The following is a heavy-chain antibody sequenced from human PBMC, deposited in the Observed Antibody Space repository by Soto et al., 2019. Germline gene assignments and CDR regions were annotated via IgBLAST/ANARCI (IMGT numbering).Heavy chain of an antibody. J-gene: IGHJ4*02. CDR2: IYYSGST. Sequence: QLQLQESGPGLVKPSETLSLTCTVSGGSISSSSYYWGWIRQHPGKGLEWIGSIYYSGSTYYNPSLKSRVTISVDTSKNQFSLKLSSVTAADTAVYYGARHELLWFGEYPAFDYWGQGTLVNVSS. D-gene: IGHD3-10*01. CDR3: ARHELLWFGEYPAFDY. V-gene: IGHV4-39*01. CDR1: GGSISSSSYY.